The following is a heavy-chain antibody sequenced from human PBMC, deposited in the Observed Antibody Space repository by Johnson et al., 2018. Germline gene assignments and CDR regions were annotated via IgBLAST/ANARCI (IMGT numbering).Heavy chain of an antibody. Sequence: VQLVETGGGVVQPGRSLRLSCAASGFTFSSYGMHGFRKAPGKGLGGVAVIPYVGRNKYYADSVKGRLTISRDNSKNTLYLKMNSLRAEDTAVYYCVRWWLLEGNYYYYYGMDVWGQGTTVTVSS. D-gene: IGHD2-15*01. CDR1: GFTFSSYG. CDR3: VRWWLLEGNYYYYYGMDV. J-gene: IGHJ6*02. CDR2: IPYVGRNK. V-gene: IGHV3-30*03.